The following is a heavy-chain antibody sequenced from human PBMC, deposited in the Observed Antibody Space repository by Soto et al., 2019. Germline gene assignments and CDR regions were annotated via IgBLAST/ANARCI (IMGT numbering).Heavy chain of an antibody. CDR3: ARDYGGKIFHY. CDR2: IYYDGST. Sequence: SETLSLTCTVSGASISSGTFYWGWIRQPPGKGLESIANIYYDGSTYYNPSLKSRVTISLDTSKNQFSLKLSSVTAADTAVYYCARDYGGKIFHYWGQGTLVTSPQ. D-gene: IGHD4-17*01. J-gene: IGHJ4*02. CDR1: GASISSGTFY. V-gene: IGHV4-39*02.